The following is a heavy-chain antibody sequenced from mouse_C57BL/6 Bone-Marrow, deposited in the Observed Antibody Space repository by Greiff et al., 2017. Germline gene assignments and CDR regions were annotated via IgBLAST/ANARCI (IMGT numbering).Heavy chain of an antibody. CDR2: INPNNGGT. J-gene: IGHJ3*01. CDR1: GYTFTDYY. Sequence: VQLKQSGPELVKPGASVKISCKASGYTFTDYYMNWVKQSHGKSLEWIGDINPNNGGTSYNQKFKGKATLTVDKSSSTAYMELRSLTSDDSAVYYCARWGDYAWFAYWGQGTLVTVSA. V-gene: IGHV1-26*01. CDR3: ARWGDYAWFAY. D-gene: IGHD2-4*01.